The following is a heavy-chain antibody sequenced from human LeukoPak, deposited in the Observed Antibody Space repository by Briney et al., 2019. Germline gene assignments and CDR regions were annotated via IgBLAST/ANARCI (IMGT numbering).Heavy chain of an antibody. CDR2: TYYRSKWYN. J-gene: IGHJ4*02. CDR1: GDSVSSNSAA. Sequence: SQTLSLTCAISGDSVSSNSAAWNWIRQSPSRGLEWLVRTYYRSKWYNNYALSVKSRMTINPDTSKNQFSLHLNSVTPEDTAVYYCARSGFGEPASDYWGQGTLVTVSS. D-gene: IGHD3-10*01. V-gene: IGHV6-1*01. CDR3: ARSGFGEPASDY.